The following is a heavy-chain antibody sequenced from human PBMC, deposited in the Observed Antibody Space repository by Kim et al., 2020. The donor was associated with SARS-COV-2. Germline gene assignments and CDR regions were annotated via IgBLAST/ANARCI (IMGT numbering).Heavy chain of an antibody. CDR1: GVSISSYY. CDR2: IYYSGCT. D-gene: IGHD3-3*01. CDR3: AGEHRDGLLYTVTWYIDL. V-gene: IGHV4-59*01. J-gene: IGHJ2*01. Sequence: SETLSLTCTVSGVSISSYYWSWIRQPPGKGLEWIGYIYYSGCTNYNPSFKSRVTISLDTSKNQFSLKLSSVTAADTAVYYCAGEHRDGLLYTVTWYIDL.